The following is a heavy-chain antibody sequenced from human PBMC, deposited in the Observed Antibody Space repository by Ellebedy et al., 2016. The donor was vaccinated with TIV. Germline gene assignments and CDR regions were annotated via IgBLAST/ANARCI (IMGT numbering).Heavy chain of an antibody. D-gene: IGHD6-19*01. V-gene: IGHV3-72*01. Sequence: GGSLRLSCAASGFTFSDLYMEWVRQAPGKGLEWVGRIRNKANSYTTEYAASVKGRFTISRDDSKNSLYLQMNSLKTEDSAVYYCARSRSGWNYWGQGTLVTVSS. CDR2: IRNKANSYTT. CDR3: ARSRSGWNY. CDR1: GFTFSDLY. J-gene: IGHJ4*02.